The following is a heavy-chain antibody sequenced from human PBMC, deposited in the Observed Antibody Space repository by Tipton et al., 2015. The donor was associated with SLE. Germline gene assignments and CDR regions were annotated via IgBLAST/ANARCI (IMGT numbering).Heavy chain of an antibody. Sequence: TLSLTCTVSGGSISSSPYYWAWIRQPPGKGLEWIGTVYSGWNTYHIPSLKTRVTISVDTSRNQFSLKLTSVTAADTAVYYCAIPTVGATGGFDSWGHGTLVIVSS. J-gene: IGHJ4*01. CDR1: GGSISSSPYY. D-gene: IGHD1-26*01. CDR3: AIPTVGATGGFDS. V-gene: IGHV4-39*07. CDR2: VYSGWNT.